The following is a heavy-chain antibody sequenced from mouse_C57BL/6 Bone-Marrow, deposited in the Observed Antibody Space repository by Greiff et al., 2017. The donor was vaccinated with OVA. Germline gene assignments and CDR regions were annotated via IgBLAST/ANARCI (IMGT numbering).Heavy chain of an antibody. CDR3: AIAPYDYGSPLYYFDY. J-gene: IGHJ2*01. CDR2: ISYDGSN. CDR1: GYSITSGYY. V-gene: IGHV3-6*01. D-gene: IGHD1-1*01. Sequence: VQLQQSGPGLVKPSQSLSLTCSVTGYSITSGYYWNWIRQFPGNKLEWMGYISYDGSNNYNPSLKNRISITRDTSKNQFFLKLNSVTTEYTATYYCAIAPYDYGSPLYYFDYWGQGTTLTVSS.